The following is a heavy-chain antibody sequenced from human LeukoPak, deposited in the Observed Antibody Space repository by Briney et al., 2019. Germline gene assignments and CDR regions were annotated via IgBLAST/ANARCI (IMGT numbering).Heavy chain of an antibody. CDR1: GYTFTSYA. V-gene: IGHV7-4-1*02. D-gene: IGHD3-22*01. CDR2: INTNTGNP. CDR3: ARSPSYYYDSSGYYARGSDY. Sequence: ASVKVSCKASGYTFTSYAMNWVRQASGQGLEWMGWINTNTGNPTYAQGFTGRFVFSLDTSVSTAYLQISSLKAEDTAVYYCARSPSYYYDSSGYYARGSDYWGQGTLVTVSS. J-gene: IGHJ4*02.